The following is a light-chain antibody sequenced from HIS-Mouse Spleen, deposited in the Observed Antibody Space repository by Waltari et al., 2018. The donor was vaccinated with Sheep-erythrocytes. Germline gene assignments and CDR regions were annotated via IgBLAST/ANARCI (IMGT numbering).Light chain of an antibody. J-gene: IGLJ2*01. CDR3: CSYAGSSTLV. Sequence: QSALTQPASVSGSPGQSITISCTGTSSVVGSYNLFSWYQQHPGKAPKLMIYEGSKRPSGVSNRFSGSKSGNTASLTISGLQAEDEADYYCCSYAGSSTLVFGGGTKLTVL. V-gene: IGLV2-23*01. CDR2: EGS. CDR1: SSVVGSYNL.